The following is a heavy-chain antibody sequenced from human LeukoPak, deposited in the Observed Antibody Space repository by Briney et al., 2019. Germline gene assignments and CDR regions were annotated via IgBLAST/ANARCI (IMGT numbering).Heavy chain of an antibody. Sequence: ASVTVSCKASGYTFTTYGITWVRQAPGQGLEWMGWIAGYNGNTNYAQKFQGGVTMTTDTSTSTAYMELRSLRSDDTAIYYCARGPRSNEYWGQGTLVTVSS. J-gene: IGHJ4*02. CDR2: IAGYNGNT. V-gene: IGHV1-18*01. CDR1: GYTFTTYG. CDR3: ARGPRSNEY.